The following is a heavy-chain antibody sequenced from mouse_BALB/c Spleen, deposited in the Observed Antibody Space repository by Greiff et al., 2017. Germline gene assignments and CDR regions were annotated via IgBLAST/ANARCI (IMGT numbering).Heavy chain of an antibody. CDR1: GFTFSSYA. Sequence: EVQLVESGGGLVKPGGSLKLSCAASGFTFSSYAMSWVRQTPEKRLEWVASISSGGSTYYPDSVKGRFTISRDNARNILYLQMSSLRSEDTAMYYCARGYDYDEGGYFDYWGQGTTLTVSS. V-gene: IGHV5-6-5*01. CDR3: ARGYDYDEGGYFDY. D-gene: IGHD2-4*01. J-gene: IGHJ2*01. CDR2: ISSGGST.